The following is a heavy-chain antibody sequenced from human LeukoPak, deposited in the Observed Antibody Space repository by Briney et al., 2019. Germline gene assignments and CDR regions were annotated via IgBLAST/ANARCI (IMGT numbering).Heavy chain of an antibody. V-gene: IGHV1-18*01. CDR1: GYNFTNYG. Sequence: GASVKVSCKASGYNFTNYGISWVRQAPGQGLEWMGWISAYSGYTHYAQKIQGRVTVTTEASTSTAYMELRSLTSYDTAVYYCARDAVSTTTAGGIDYWGQGTLVTVSS. D-gene: IGHD5/OR15-5a*01. CDR2: ISAYSGYT. J-gene: IGHJ4*02. CDR3: ARDAVSTTTAGGIDY.